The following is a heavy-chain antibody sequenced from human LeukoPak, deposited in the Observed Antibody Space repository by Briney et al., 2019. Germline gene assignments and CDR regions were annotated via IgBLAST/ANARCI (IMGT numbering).Heavy chain of an antibody. J-gene: IGHJ3*02. V-gene: IGHV5-51*01. CDR2: IYPGDSDT. Sequence: GESLKISCKGSGYSFTSYWIGWVRQMPGKGLEWMGIIYPGDSDTRYSPSFQGQVTISADKSISTAYLQWSSLKASDTAMYYCARHKAYYDSSGYPVPLDAFDIWGQGTMVTVSS. CDR1: GYSFTSYW. D-gene: IGHD3-22*01. CDR3: ARHKAYYDSSGYPVPLDAFDI.